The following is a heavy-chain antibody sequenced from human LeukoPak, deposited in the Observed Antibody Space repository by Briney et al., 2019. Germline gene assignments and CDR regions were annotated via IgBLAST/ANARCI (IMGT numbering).Heavy chain of an antibody. V-gene: IGHV3-7*01. CDR2: IKDDGSEI. CDR1: GFTFRTDW. CDR3: AREWN. J-gene: IGHJ4*02. Sequence: GGSLRPSCVASGFTFRTDWMSWVRQAPGKGPEWVASIKDDGSEIYYVDSVRGRFTISRDNAKNSLYLQMNSLRAEDTAVYYCAREWNWGQGSLVTVSS.